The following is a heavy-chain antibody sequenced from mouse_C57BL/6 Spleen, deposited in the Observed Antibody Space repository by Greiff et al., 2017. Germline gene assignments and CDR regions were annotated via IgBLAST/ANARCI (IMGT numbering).Heavy chain of an antibody. D-gene: IGHD2-4*01. CDR2: SSNKANDYTT. CDR1: GFTFSDFY. J-gene: IGHJ4*01. CDR3: ARDADYDRAMGY. Sequence: DVMLVESGGGLVQSGRSLRLSCATSGFTFSDFYMAWVRQAPGKGLEWIAASSNKANDYTTEYSASVKGRFIVSRDTSQSILYLQMDALRAEDTAIYYCARDADYDRAMGYWGQGTSGTVSS. V-gene: IGHV7-1*01.